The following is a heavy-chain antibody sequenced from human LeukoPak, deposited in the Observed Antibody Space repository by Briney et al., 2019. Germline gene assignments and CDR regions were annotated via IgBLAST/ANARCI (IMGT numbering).Heavy chain of an antibody. J-gene: IGHJ4*02. CDR1: GFTFSSYA. CDR2: ISYDGSNK. Sequence: GGSLRLSCAASGFTFSSYAMHWVRQAPGKGLEWVAVISYDGSNKYYADSVKGRFTISRDNSKNTLYLQMNSLRAEDTAAYYCARDRGSYGDRDFDYWGQGTLVTVSS. V-gene: IGHV3-30-3*01. CDR3: ARDRGSYGDRDFDY. D-gene: IGHD4-17*01.